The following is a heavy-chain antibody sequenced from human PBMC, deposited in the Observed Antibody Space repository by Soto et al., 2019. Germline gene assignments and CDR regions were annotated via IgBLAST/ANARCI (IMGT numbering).Heavy chain of an antibody. J-gene: IGHJ5*02. V-gene: IGHV3-21*01. CDR2: ISNTISSA. CDR1: GFTFTSYS. D-gene: IGHD3-9*01. Sequence: EVQLVESGGGLVKPGGSLRLSCAASGFTFTSYSMNWARQAPGKGLEWVASISNTISSAFYADSVKGRFTISRDNAKNSLVLQRNSLRVDDTAGYYCAGGDDGLTGNWLNWFDPWGQGTLVTVSS. CDR3: AGGDDGLTGNWLNWFDP.